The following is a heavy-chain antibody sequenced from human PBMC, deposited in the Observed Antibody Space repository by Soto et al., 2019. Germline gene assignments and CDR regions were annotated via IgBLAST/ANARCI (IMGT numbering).Heavy chain of an antibody. CDR1: GYTFTGYY. Sequence: ASVKVSCKASGYTFTGYYMHWVRQAPGQGLEWMGWINPNSGGTNYAQKFQGWVTMTRDTSISTAYMELSRLRSDDTAVYYCAVNLGVVVAATPGFDYWGQGTLVTVSS. J-gene: IGHJ4*02. D-gene: IGHD2-15*01. CDR3: AVNLGVVVAATPGFDY. V-gene: IGHV1-2*04. CDR2: INPNSGGT.